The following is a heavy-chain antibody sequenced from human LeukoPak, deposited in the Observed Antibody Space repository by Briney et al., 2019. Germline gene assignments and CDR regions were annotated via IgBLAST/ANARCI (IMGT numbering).Heavy chain of an antibody. D-gene: IGHD6-6*01. CDR1: GYTFTSYD. J-gene: IGHJ3*02. Sequence: GASVKVSCKASGYTFTSYDINWVRQATGQGLEWMGWMNPNSGNTGYAQKFQGRVTITRNTSISTAYMELSSLRSEDTAVYYCASSSSEVGDAFDIWGQGTMVTVSS. CDR2: MNPNSGNT. V-gene: IGHV1-8*03. CDR3: ASSSSEVGDAFDI.